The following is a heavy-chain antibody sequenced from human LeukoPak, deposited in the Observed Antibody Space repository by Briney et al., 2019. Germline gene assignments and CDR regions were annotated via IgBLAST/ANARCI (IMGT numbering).Heavy chain of an antibody. J-gene: IGHJ5*02. V-gene: IGHV4-59*11. CDR3: ARAPTVTNHYYSWFDP. CDR1: SGSISSHY. CDR2: MLYSGTA. Sequence: PSETLSLTCTVSSGSISSHYWSWIQQPPGKGLEWIGSMLYSGTAYYNPSLKSRVTISVDTSKNQFSLKLRSVTAADTAVYYCARAPTVTNHYYSWFDPWGQGTLVTVSS. D-gene: IGHD4-17*01.